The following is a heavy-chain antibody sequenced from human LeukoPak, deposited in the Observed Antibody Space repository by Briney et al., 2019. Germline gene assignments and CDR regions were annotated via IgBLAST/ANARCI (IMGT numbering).Heavy chain of an antibody. J-gene: IGHJ4*02. V-gene: IGHV3-15*07. CDR1: GFTFSNAW. Sequence: GGSLRLSCAASGFTFSNAWMNWVRQAPGKRLEWVGRIKSKTDGGTTDYAAPVKGRFTISRDDSKNTLYLQMNSLKTEDTAVYYCSTTYYYDSSEGYWGQGTLVTVSS. D-gene: IGHD3-22*01. CDR2: IKSKTDGGTT. CDR3: STTYYYDSSEGY.